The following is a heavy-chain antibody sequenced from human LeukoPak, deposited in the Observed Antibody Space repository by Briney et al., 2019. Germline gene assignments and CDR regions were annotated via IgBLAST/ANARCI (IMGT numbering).Heavy chain of an antibody. CDR1: GYSISSGYY. V-gene: IGHV4-38-2*01. Sequence: SETLSLTCAVSGYSISSGYYWGWIRQPPGKGLEWIGSIYHSGSTYYNPSLKSRVTISVDTSKNQFSLKLSSVTAADTAVYYCAKGSHSVLVVTEWGQGTLVTVSS. J-gene: IGHJ4*02. CDR2: IYHSGST. D-gene: IGHD3-22*01. CDR3: AKGSHSVLVVTE.